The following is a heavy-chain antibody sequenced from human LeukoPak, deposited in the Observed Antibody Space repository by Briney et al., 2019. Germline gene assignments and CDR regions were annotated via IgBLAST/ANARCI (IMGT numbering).Heavy chain of an antibody. CDR2: INPSGGST. V-gene: IGHV1-46*01. CDR3: AREGPSTYHFDY. Sequence: ASVKVSCKASGYTFTNYYMHWVRQAPGQGREWMGIINPSGGSTSYAQKFQGRVTMTWDTSTSTVYMELSGLTSEDTAVFYCAREGPSTYHFDYWGQGTLVTVSS. J-gene: IGHJ4*02. CDR1: GYTFTNYY.